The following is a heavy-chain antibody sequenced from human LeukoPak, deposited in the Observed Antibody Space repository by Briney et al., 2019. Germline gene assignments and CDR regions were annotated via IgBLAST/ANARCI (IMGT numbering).Heavy chain of an antibody. CDR3: ARETRDSSGFGAFDI. CDR2: ICTTGSDI. V-gene: IGHV3-48*03. CDR1: GFSFSTAE. D-gene: IGHD3-22*01. J-gene: IGHJ3*02. Sequence: GGSLRLSCVASGFSFSTAEMSWVRQAPGMGLEWLSYICTTGSDIIYADSVKGRFTMSRDNAENSLFLQMNSLRAEDTAVYYCARETRDSSGFGAFDIWGRGTMVTVSS.